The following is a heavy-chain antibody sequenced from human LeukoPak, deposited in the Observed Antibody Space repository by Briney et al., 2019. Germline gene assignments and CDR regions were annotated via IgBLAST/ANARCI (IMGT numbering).Heavy chain of an antibody. V-gene: IGHV1-18*01. J-gene: IGHJ3*02. CDR2: ISAYNGNT. Sequence: GASVKVSCKASGYTFTSYGISWVRQAPGQGLEWMGWISAYNGNTNYAQKLQGGVTMTTDTSTSTAYMELRSLRSDDTAVYYCARGRGQRLDGYNFDGAFDIWGQGTMVTVSS. CDR1: GYTFTSYG. CDR3: ARGRGQRLDGYNFDGAFDI. D-gene: IGHD5-24*01.